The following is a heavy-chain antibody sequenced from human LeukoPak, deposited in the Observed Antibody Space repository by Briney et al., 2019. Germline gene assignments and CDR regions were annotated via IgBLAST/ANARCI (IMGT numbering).Heavy chain of an antibody. CDR3: ARYYDDRSAQGSWFDP. CDR2: ISAYNGNA. Sequence: ASVKVSCKASGYTFTSYGISWVRQAPGQGLEWMGWISAYNGNANYAQKLQGRVTMTTDTSTSTAYMELRSLRSDDTAVYYCARYYDDRSAQGSWFDPWGQGTLVTVSS. D-gene: IGHD3-22*01. J-gene: IGHJ5*02. V-gene: IGHV1-18*01. CDR1: GYTFTSYG.